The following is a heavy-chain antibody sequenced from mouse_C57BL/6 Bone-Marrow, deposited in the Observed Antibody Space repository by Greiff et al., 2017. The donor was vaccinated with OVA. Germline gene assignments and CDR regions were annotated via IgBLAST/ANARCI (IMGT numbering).Heavy chain of an antibody. CDR1: GFTFSSYT. J-gene: IGHJ3*01. Sequence: EVKVVESGGGLVKPGGSLKLSCAASGFTFSSYTMSWVRQTPGKRLEWVATISGGGGNTYYPDSVKGRFTISRDNSKNTLYMQMSSLRSEDSAMYYCARPNYYYGSNYDGWGQGTLVTVSA. CDR3: ARPNYYYGSNYDG. V-gene: IGHV5-9*04. D-gene: IGHD1-1*01. CDR2: ISGGGGNT.